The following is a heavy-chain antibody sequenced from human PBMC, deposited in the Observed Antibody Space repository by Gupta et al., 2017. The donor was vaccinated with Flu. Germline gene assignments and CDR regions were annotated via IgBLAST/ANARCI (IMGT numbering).Heavy chain of an antibody. D-gene: IGHD3-3*01. Sequence: EVQLVESGGGLVQPGGSLRLSCAASGFTFSNYWMHWVRQAPGKGLVWVSRINSDGTSTRYAESVKGRLTISRDNAKNTLSLQMNSLRAEDTAVYYCARDSGRDFWSAYYSSSFDDWGRGTLVTVSS. V-gene: IGHV3-74*01. J-gene: IGHJ4*02. CDR3: ARDSGRDFWSAYYSSSFDD. CDR2: INSDGTST. CDR1: GFTFSNYW.